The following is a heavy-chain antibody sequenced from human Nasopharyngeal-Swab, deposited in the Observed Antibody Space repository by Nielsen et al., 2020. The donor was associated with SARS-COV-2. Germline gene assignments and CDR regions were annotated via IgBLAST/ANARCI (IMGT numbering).Heavy chain of an antibody. CDR1: GCPLGSISYY. CDR3: VGSSWYGDYYYYYGMDV. Sequence: GCPLGSISYYGCASRQRPGKGLVWIGSIYYSGRTYYNPSLNSRVTISVDTSKNQFSLKLSSVTAADTAVYYCVGSSWYGDYYYYYGMDVWGQGTTVTVSS. CDR2: IYYSGRT. D-gene: IGHD6-13*01. V-gene: IGHV4-39*07. J-gene: IGHJ6*02.